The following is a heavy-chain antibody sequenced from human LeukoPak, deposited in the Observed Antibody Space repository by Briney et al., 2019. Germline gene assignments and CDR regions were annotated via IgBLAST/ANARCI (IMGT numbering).Heavy chain of an antibody. CDR2: IYYRGST. CDR1: GGSISSYY. V-gene: IGHV4-59*01. CDR3: ARGWGSSCWYMLDY. J-gene: IGHJ4*02. D-gene: IGHD6-13*01. Sequence: SETLSLTCTVSGGSISSYYWSWIRQPPVKGLEWIGYIYYRGSTNYNPSLKSRVTISVDTSKNQFSLKLSSVTAADTAVYYCARGWGSSCWYMLDYWGQGTLVTVSS.